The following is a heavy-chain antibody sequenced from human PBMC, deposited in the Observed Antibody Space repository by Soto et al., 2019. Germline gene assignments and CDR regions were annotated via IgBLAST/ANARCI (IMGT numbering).Heavy chain of an antibody. Sequence: SETLSLTCNVSGVSISSGGYYWTWIRQHPGKGLEWIGYNYYPGSTYYNPPLHRRVIISVDTSKNQFSLKLSSVTAADAAVYYCASSADYYGMDVWGQGTTVTVSS. CDR2: NYYPGST. V-gene: IGHV4-31*03. CDR3: ASSADYYGMDV. J-gene: IGHJ6*02. CDR1: GVSISSGGYY.